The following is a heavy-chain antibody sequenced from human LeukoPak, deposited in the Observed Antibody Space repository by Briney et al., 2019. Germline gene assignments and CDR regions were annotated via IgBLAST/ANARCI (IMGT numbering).Heavy chain of an antibody. CDR1: VYTFTGYY. J-gene: IGHJ4*02. D-gene: IGHD2-2*02. CDR3: ARDRVVPAAIFDY. Sequence: ASVKVSCKASVYTFTGYYMYWVRQAPGQGLEWVGWINPNSGGTNYAQKFQGRVTMTRDTSISTAYMELSRLRSDDTAVYYCARDRVVPAAIFDYWGQGTLVTVSS. V-gene: IGHV1-2*02. CDR2: INPNSGGT.